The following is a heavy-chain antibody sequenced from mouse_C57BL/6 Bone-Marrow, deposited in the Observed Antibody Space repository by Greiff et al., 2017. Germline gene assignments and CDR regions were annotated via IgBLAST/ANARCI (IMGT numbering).Heavy chain of an antibody. D-gene: IGHD1-1*01. CDR3: ARQDGSSHYYAMDY. CDR2: ISNLAYSI. J-gene: IGHJ4*01. CDR1: GFTFSDYG. Sequence: DVKLVESGGGLVQPGGSLKLSCAASGFTFSDYGMAWVRQAPRKGPEWVAFISNLAYSIYYADTVTGRFTISRENAKNTLYLEMSSLRSEDTAMYYCARQDGSSHYYAMDYWGQGTSVTVSS. V-gene: IGHV5-15*01.